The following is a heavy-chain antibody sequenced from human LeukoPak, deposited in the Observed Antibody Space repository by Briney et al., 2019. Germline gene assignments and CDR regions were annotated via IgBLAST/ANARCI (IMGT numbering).Heavy chain of an antibody. CDR1: GGPISSYY. D-gene: IGHD3-16*01. V-gene: IGHV4-59*01. CDR3: ARQSGGDYALGY. J-gene: IGHJ4*02. Sequence: PSETLSLTCTVSGGPISSYYWSWIRQPPGKGLEWIGYIYYSGSTNYNPSLKSRVTISVDTSKNQFSLKLSSVTAADTAVYYCARQSGGDYALGYWGQGTLVTVSS. CDR2: IYYSGST.